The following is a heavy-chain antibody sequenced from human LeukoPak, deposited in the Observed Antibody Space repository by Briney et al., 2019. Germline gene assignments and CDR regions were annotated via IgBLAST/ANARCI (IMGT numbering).Heavy chain of an antibody. CDR2: INHSGST. CDR3: ARAGGYDYVWGSYRY. Sequence: PSETLSLTCAVYGGSFSGYYWSWIRQPPGKGLEWIGEINHSGSTNYNPSLKSRVTISVDTSKNQFSLKLSSVTAADTAVYYCARAGGYDYVWGSYRYWGQGTLVTVSS. V-gene: IGHV4-34*01. CDR1: GGSFSGYY. D-gene: IGHD3-16*02. J-gene: IGHJ4*02.